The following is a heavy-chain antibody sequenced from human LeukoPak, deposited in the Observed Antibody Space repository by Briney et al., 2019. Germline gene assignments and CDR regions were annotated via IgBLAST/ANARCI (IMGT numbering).Heavy chain of an antibody. CDR2: ISAYTGTT. J-gene: IGHJ3*02. Sequence: GASVKVSCKASGYTFINYGLAWVRQAPGQGFEWMGWISAYTGTTNYAQKLQGRVTMPTGPSTSTAYMELRSLRSDDTAVYYCARTVGATGAFDIWGQGTMVTVSS. D-gene: IGHD1-26*01. CDR3: ARTVGATGAFDI. CDR1: GYTFINYG. V-gene: IGHV1-18*01.